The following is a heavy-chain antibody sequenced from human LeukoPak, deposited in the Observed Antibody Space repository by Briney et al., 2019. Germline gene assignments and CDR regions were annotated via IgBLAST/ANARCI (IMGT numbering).Heavy chain of an antibody. Sequence: SETLSLTCTVSGGSISSYYRGWIRQPPGKGLEWIGYIYYSGSTNYNPSLESRVTISVDTSKNQFSLKLSSVTAADTAVYYCARLLRYFDWPMAAFDIWGQGTMVTVSS. J-gene: IGHJ3*02. CDR1: GGSISSYY. D-gene: IGHD3-9*01. CDR3: ARLLRYFDWPMAAFDI. CDR2: IYYSGST. V-gene: IGHV4-59*01.